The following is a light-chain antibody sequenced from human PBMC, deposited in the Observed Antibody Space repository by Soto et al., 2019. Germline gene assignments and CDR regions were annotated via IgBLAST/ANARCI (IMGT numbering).Light chain of an antibody. Sequence: EIVVAQSPATLSLSPGVRATRWFRASQSVDNYVAWYQQKPGQAPTLLIHGASYRAAGIPDRFSGSGSGTDFTLTISRLEPEDFAVFHCQQYGNSPYTFGQGTKWIS. CDR1: QSVDNY. V-gene: IGKV3-20*01. CDR2: GAS. J-gene: IGKJ2*01. CDR3: QQYGNSPYT.